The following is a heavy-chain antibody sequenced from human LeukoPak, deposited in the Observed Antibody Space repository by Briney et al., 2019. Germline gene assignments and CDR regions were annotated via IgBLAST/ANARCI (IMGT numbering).Heavy chain of an antibody. J-gene: IGHJ5*02. CDR1: GFSFEKFG. CDR3: ASLDRSEIP. V-gene: IGHV3-64*01. CDR2: VSADESGK. D-gene: IGHD1-26*01. Sequence: GGSLRLSCVASGFSFEKFGMHWVRQAPGRGLEYVSSVSADESGKYYTKAVRGRFSISRDNSKNTMYLQLGNLRPDDMGIYYCASLDRSEIPWGPGTLVTVSS.